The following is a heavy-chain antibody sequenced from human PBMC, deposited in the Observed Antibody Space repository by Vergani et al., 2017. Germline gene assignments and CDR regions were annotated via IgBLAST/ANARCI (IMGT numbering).Heavy chain of an antibody. D-gene: IGHD7-27*01. J-gene: IGHJ4*02. V-gene: IGHV4-4*07. Sequence: QVQMQESGPGLVKTSETLSLTCSASGAPISYWCWSWLRQPAGKGLEWIWRLCPSGSTNYKPSLKSRVTMSIDTSKNQFSLKLPSLTAADPAVYYCATGARPFDIWGQGTLVTVSS. CDR1: GAPISYWC. CDR2: LCPSGST. CDR3: ATGARPFDI.